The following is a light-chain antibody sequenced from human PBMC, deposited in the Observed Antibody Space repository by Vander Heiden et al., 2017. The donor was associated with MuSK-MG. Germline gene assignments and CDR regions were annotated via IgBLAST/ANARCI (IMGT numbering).Light chain of an antibody. CDR1: SSNIGAGYD. Sequence: QSVLTPPPSVSGAPGPRVTIACTGSSSNIGAGYDVDWYQQLPGTAPKLLIYGNSNRPSGVPDRFSGSKSGTSASLAITGLQAEDEADYYCQSYDSSLSGYVFGTGTKVTVL. CDR3: QSYDSSLSGYV. J-gene: IGLJ1*01. V-gene: IGLV1-40*01. CDR2: GNS.